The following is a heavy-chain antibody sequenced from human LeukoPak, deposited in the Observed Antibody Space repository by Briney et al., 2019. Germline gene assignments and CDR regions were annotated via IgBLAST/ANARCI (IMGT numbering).Heavy chain of an antibody. V-gene: IGHV1-18*04. J-gene: IGHJ4*02. D-gene: IGHD2-2*01. Sequence: ASVKVSCKTSGYSFSSYGLNWVRQAPGQGLEWIAWFNGYNGNTMSTQKFQGRIIMTADTSANTGYMELRSLTSDDTAVYFCARPYCSGNKCYRLDYWGQGTLVTVSS. CDR2: FNGYNGNT. CDR3: ARPYCSGNKCYRLDY. CDR1: GYSFSSYG.